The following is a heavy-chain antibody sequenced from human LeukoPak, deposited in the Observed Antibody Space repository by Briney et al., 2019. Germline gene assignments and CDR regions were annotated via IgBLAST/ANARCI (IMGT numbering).Heavy chain of an antibody. V-gene: IGHV3-21*01. CDR3: AADCGGSCNSVAF. CDR1: GFTFSTYT. CDR2: ISSSSSDI. J-gene: IGHJ4*02. D-gene: IGHD2-15*01. Sequence: PGGSLRLSCAASGFTFSTYTMNWVRQAPGKGLEWVSSISSSSSDIYYADSVKGRFTISRDNAKNSLSLQMNSLRAEDTAVYYCAADCGGSCNSVAFWGQGTLVTVSS.